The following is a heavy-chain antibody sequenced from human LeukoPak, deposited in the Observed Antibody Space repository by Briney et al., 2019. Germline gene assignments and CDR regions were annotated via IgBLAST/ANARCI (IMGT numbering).Heavy chain of an antibody. J-gene: IGHJ4*02. CDR3: AKQVVGTAHYYFDF. CDR2: ISGSGDNT. D-gene: IGHD1-26*01. Sequence: GGSLRLSCAASGFTFSSYAMSWVRQAPGKGLEWVSGISGSGDNTYYADSVKGRFTISRDNSKNTLYVQVDSLGTEDTAAYYCAKQVVGTAHYYFDFWGQGTLVTVSS. V-gene: IGHV3-23*01. CDR1: GFTFSSYA.